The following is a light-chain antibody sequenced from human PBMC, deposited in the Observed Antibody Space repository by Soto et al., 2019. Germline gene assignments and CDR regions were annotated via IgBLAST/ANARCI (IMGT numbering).Light chain of an antibody. CDR2: GAS. CDR1: QNVRSN. V-gene: IGKV3-15*01. CDR3: QQYNNWPRT. Sequence: VMTQSPATLSVSPGATATLSCRASQNVRSNLAWYQQRPGQGPRLLIYGASSGATGIPARFSGSWSGTECTLTISSLQSEDVAVYYCQQYNNWPRTFGQGTKVDIK. J-gene: IGKJ1*01.